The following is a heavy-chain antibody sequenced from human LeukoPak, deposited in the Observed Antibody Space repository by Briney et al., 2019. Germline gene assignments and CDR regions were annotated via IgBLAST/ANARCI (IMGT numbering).Heavy chain of an antibody. CDR3: ARVRGVIITDYYYYGMDV. J-gene: IGHJ6*02. V-gene: IGHV1-18*01. CDR2: SSAYNGNT. Sequence: ASVKVSCKASGYTNTSYGISLVRQAAGQGLEWMGWSSAYNGNTNYAQKLQGRVTMTTDTSTSTAYMELRSLRSDDTAVYYCARVRGVIITDYYYYGMDVWGQGTTVTVSS. D-gene: IGHD3-10*01. CDR1: GYTNTSYG.